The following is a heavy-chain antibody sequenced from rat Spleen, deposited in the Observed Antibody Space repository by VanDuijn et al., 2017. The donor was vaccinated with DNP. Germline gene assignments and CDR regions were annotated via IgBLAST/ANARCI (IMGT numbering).Heavy chain of an antibody. CDR1: GYSITSDY. Sequence: EVQLQESGPGLVKPSQSLSLTCSVTGYSITSDYWGWIRKFPGNKLEWMGYIDSAGITNYNPSLKSRISITRDTSKNQFFLQVNSVNTEDTATYYCTTRGSYGAMDAWGQGTSVTVSS. D-gene: IGHD1-3*01. CDR2: IDSAGIT. J-gene: IGHJ4*01. V-gene: IGHV3-3*01. CDR3: TTRGSYGAMDA.